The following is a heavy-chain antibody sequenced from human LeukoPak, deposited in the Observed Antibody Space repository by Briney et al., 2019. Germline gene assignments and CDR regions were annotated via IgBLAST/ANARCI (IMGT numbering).Heavy chain of an antibody. CDR1: GGSISSSSYY. CDR2: IYYSGST. D-gene: IGHD1-14*01. Sequence: SETLSLTCTVSGGSISSSSYYWGWIRQPPGKGLEWIGSIYYSGSTYYNPSLKSRVTISVDTSKNQFSLKLSSVTAADTAVYHCARHWVSEPELIDYWGQGTLVTVSS. CDR3: ARHWVSEPELIDY. V-gene: IGHV4-39*01. J-gene: IGHJ4*02.